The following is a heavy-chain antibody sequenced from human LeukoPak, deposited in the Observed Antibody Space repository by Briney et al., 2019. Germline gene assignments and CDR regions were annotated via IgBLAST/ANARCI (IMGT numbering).Heavy chain of an antibody. V-gene: IGHV3-9*01. CDR1: GFTFDDYA. D-gene: IGHD6-19*01. Sequence: GGSLRLSCAASGFTFDDYAMHWVRQAPGKGLEWVSGISWNSGSIGYADFVKGRFTISRDNAKNSLYLQMNSLRAEDTALYYCARTVAGYPYYYYYYMDVWGKGTTVTISS. J-gene: IGHJ6*03. CDR2: ISWNSGSI. CDR3: ARTVAGYPYYYYYYMDV.